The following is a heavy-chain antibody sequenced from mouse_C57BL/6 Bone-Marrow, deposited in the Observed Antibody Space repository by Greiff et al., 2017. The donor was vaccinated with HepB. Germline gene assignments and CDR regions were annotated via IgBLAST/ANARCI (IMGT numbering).Heavy chain of an antibody. V-gene: IGHV1-69*01. CDR2: IDPSDSYT. CDR3: ATMYYYGSSLFAY. D-gene: IGHD1-1*01. J-gene: IGHJ3*01. CDR1: GYTFTSYW. Sequence: QVQLQQPGAELVMPGASVKLSCKASGYTFTSYWMHWVKQRPGQGLEWIGEIDPSDSYTNYNQKFKGKSTLTVDKSSSTAYMQLSSLTSEDSAVYYCATMYYYGSSLFAYWGQGTLVTVSA.